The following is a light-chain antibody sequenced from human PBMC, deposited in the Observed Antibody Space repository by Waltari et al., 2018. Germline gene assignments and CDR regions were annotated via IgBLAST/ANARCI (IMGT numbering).Light chain of an antibody. Sequence: QSVLTQTPSVSAAPGQRVTISCSGGSSNIGDNYVSWYRQFPGTAPKLLIYENTERPSGIPGRFSGSKSGTSATLDITGLQAGDEADYYCGTWDSSLSGAVFGGGTHLTVL. CDR2: ENT. CDR1: SSNIGDNY. V-gene: IGLV1-51*02. CDR3: GTWDSSLSGAV. J-gene: IGLJ7*01.